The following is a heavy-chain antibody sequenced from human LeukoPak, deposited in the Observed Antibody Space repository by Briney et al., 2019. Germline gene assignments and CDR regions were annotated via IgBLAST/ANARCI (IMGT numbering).Heavy chain of an antibody. CDR1: GGSVNSYY. J-gene: IGHJ4*02. V-gene: IGHV4-4*07. Sequence: SETLSLTCTVSGGSVNSYYWSWLRQPAGEGLEWIGHIYARGGNYYNPSLKSRVTMSLDMPKNQFSLRLASVTAADAADYFGARMVAAGTHNYWGQGPLVTVSS. CDR3: ARMVAAGTHNY. D-gene: IGHD6-13*01. CDR2: IYARGGN.